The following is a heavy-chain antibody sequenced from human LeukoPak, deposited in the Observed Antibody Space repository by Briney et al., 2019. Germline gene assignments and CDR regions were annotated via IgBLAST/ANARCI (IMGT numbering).Heavy chain of an antibody. J-gene: IGHJ4*01. CDR1: GFTFSSYD. CDR3: VKDSEATFDY. V-gene: IGHV3-48*03. CDR2: ISSTGSSI. Sequence: GGSLRLSCAASGFTFSSYDMNWVRQAPGKGLEWISYISSTGSSIYYADSVKGRFTISRDNAKNSLYLRMNSLRADDTAIYYCVKDSEATFDYWGHGTLVTVSS.